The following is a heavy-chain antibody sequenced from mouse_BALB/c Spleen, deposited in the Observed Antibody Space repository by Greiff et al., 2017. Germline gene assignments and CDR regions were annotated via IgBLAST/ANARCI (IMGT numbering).Heavy chain of an antibody. V-gene: IGHV5-6-3*01. Sequence: VESGGGLVQPGGSLKLSCAASGFTFSSYGMSWVRQTPDKRLELVATINSNGGSTYYPDSVKGRFTISRDNAKNTLYLQMSSLKSEDTAMYYCARVLRPFDYWGQGTTLTVSS. CDR1: GFTFSSYG. CDR3: ARVLRPFDY. J-gene: IGHJ2*01. D-gene: IGHD1-2*01. CDR2: INSNGGST.